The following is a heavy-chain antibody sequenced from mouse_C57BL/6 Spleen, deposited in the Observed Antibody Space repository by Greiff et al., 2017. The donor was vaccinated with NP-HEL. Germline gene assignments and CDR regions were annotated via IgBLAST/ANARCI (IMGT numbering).Heavy chain of an antibody. CDR1: GYTFTSYW. CDR3: ARRTAQAPFAY. Sequence: QVQLQQPGAELVMPGASVKLSCKASGYTFTSYWMHWVKQRPGQGLEWIGEIDPSDSYTNYNQKFKGKSTLTVDKSSSTAYMQLSSLTSEDSAVYYGARRTAQAPFAYWGQGTLVTVSA. D-gene: IGHD3-2*02. J-gene: IGHJ3*01. V-gene: IGHV1-69*01. CDR2: IDPSDSYT.